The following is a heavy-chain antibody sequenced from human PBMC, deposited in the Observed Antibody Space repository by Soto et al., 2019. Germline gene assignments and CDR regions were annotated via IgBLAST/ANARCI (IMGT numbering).Heavy chain of an antibody. Sequence: PSETLSLTCTVSGASISGFYWSWIRKSAGKGLEWIGRIYATGTTDYNRSLKSRVMMSVDTSKKQFSLKLRSVTAADTAVYYCVRDGRKSLRDWFDPWGQGISVTVSS. CDR1: GASISGFY. D-gene: IGHD1-1*01. CDR2: IYATGTT. V-gene: IGHV4-4*07. CDR3: VRDGRKSLRDWFDP. J-gene: IGHJ5*02.